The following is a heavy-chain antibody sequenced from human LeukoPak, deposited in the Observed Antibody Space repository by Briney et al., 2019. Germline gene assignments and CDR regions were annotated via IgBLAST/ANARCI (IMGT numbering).Heavy chain of an antibody. V-gene: IGHV1-69*06. D-gene: IGHD6-13*01. J-gene: IGHJ3*02. CDR2: IIPIFGTA. CDR1: GRTFSSYA. CDR3: ARSPFSQQQLVLGAFDI. Sequence: SVKVSCKASGRTFSSYAISWVRQAPGQGLEWMGGIIPIFGTANYAQKFQGRVTITADKSTSTAYMELSSLRSEDTAVYYCARSPFSQQQLVLGAFDIWGQGTMVTVSS.